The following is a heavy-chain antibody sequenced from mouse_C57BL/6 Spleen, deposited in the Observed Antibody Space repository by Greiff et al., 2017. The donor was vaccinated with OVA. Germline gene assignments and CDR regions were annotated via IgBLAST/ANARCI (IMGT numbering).Heavy chain of an antibody. V-gene: IGHV5-9-1*02. J-gene: IGHJ3*01. CDR3: TRDCYGSSHFAY. Sequence: EVMLVESGEGLVKPGGSLKFSCAASGFTFSSYAMSWVRQTPEKGLEWVAYISSGGDDIYYADTVKGRITISRDNTRNTLYLQMSSLKSEDTAMYYCTRDCYGSSHFAYWGQGTLVTVSA. CDR1: GFTFSSYA. D-gene: IGHD1-1*01. CDR2: ISSGGDDI.